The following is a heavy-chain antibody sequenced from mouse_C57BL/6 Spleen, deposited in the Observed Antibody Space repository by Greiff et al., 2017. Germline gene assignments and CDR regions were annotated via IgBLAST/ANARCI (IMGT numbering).Heavy chain of an antibody. D-gene: IGHD4-1*02. J-gene: IGHJ2*01. CDR3: TRVPNWVYYYDY. V-gene: IGHV1-15*01. CDR2: LDPETGGT. Sequence: VQLQQSGAELVRPGASVTLSCKASGYTFTDYEMHWVKQTPVHGLEWIGALDPETGGTAYTQKFKGKAILTADKSPSTAYMELRILTSEDSAVYYCTRVPNWVYYYDYWGQGTTLTVSS. CDR1: GYTFTDYE.